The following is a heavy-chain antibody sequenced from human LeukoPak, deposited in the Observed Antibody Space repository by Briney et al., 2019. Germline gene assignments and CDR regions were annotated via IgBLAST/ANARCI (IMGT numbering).Heavy chain of an antibody. CDR1: GYSFTSYW. J-gene: IGHJ3*02. CDR2: IYPGDSDT. V-gene: IGHV5-51*01. D-gene: IGHD2-21*02. CDR3: ARRAYCGGDCYAFDI. Sequence: GESLKISCKGSGYSFTSYWIGWVRQMPGKGLEWMGIIYPGDSDTRYSPSFQGQVTISVDKSISTAYLQWSSLKASDTAMYYCARRAYCGGDCYAFDIWGQGTMVTVSS.